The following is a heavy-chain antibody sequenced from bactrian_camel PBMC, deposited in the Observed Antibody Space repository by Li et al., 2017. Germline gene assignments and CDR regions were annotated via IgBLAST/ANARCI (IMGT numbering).Heavy chain of an antibody. CDR3: ASDDDDTWSIDRGLTEPCEQDDFGV. J-gene: IGHJ6*01. CDR2: ITGGGGTT. V-gene: IGHV3S40*01. D-gene: IGHD1*01. Sequence: VQLVESGGGLVQPGGSLRLSCAASGFTFRSYYMSWVRQAPGKGLEWVSTITGGGGTTGYVDSVKGRFTISRDNSERAVHLQMDNLKSEDAGVYYCASDDDDTWSIDRGLTEPCEQDDFGVWGPETQVTVS. CDR1: GFTFRSYY.